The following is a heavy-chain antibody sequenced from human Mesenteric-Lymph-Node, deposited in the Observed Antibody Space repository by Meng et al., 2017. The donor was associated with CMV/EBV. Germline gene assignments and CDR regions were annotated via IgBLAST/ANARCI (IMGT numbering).Heavy chain of an antibody. J-gene: IGHJ4*01. Sequence: FTGYYIHWVRQAPGQGLEWMGRINPNSGGTNYAQKFQGRVPMTRDTSISTAYMELSRLRSDDTAVYYCAGGGHYYDILTGYYSDFDYWGHGTLVTVSS. CDR3: AGGGHYYDILTGYYSDFDY. CDR2: INPNSGGT. CDR1: FTGYY. D-gene: IGHD3-9*01. V-gene: IGHV1-2*02.